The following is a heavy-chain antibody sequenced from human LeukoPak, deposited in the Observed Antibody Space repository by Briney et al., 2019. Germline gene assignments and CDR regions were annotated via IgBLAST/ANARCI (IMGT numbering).Heavy chain of an antibody. Sequence: GGSLRLSCAASGFTFSSYWMHWVRQAPGKGLVWVPRINSDGSSTSYADSVKGRFTISRDNAKNTLYLQMNSLRAEDTAVYYCARDLVGYSYGNFDYWGQGTLVTVSS. CDR2: INSDGSST. CDR1: GFTFSSYW. CDR3: ARDLVGYSYGNFDY. D-gene: IGHD5-18*01. J-gene: IGHJ4*02. V-gene: IGHV3-74*01.